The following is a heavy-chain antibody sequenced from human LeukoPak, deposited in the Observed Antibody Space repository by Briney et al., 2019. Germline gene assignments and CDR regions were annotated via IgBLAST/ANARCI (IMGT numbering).Heavy chain of an antibody. Sequence: PGGSLRLSCAASGFTFSSYAMHWVRQAPGKGLEWVAVISYDGSNKYYADSVKGRFTISRDNSKNTLYLQMNSLRAEDTAVYYCARDPSITIFGVVIPYYFDYWGQGTLVTVSS. V-gene: IGHV3-30-3*01. CDR2: ISYDGSNK. CDR1: GFTFSSYA. D-gene: IGHD3-3*01. CDR3: ARDPSITIFGVVIPYYFDY. J-gene: IGHJ4*02.